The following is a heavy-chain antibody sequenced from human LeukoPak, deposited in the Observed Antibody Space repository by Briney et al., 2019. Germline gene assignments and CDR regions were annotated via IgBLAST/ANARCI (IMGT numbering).Heavy chain of an antibody. CDR1: GYTFTSYG. CDR3: ARPTTYYYDSSGHYIYYFDY. D-gene: IGHD3-22*01. Sequence: GASVKVSCKASGYTFTSYGIIWVRQAPGQGLEWMGWMNPNSGNTGYAQKFQGRVTMTRNTSISTAYMELSSLRSEDTAVYYCARPTTYYYDSSGHYIYYFDYWGQGTLVTVSS. CDR2: MNPNSGNT. V-gene: IGHV1-8*02. J-gene: IGHJ4*02.